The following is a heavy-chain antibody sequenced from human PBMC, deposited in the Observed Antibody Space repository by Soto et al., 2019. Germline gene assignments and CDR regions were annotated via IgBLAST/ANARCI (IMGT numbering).Heavy chain of an antibody. D-gene: IGHD6-6*01. Sequence: EVQLLESGGGLVQPGGSPRLSCAASGFTFSTYAMSWVRQPPGKGLEWVSAISGTGGSTYYADSVKGRFTISRDNSKNTLYLQMNSLRAEDTAVYYCAKNWDTTSSSSSHWGQGTLVTVSS. CDR3: AKNWDTTSSSSSH. J-gene: IGHJ4*02. CDR2: ISGTGGST. V-gene: IGHV3-23*01. CDR1: GFTFSTYA.